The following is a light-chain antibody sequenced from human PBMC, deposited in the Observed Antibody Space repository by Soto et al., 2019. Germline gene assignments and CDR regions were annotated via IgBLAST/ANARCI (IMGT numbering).Light chain of an antibody. Sequence: EIVLTQSPVTLSLSPGERATPSSRASQSVASYFAWYQQKPGQAPRLLIYDASSRATGIPARFSGSGSGTDFTLTISSLEPEDLAVYYCQQRSDWPSTFGGGTRVEIK. J-gene: IGKJ4*01. CDR2: DAS. CDR1: QSVASY. CDR3: QQRSDWPST. V-gene: IGKV3-11*01.